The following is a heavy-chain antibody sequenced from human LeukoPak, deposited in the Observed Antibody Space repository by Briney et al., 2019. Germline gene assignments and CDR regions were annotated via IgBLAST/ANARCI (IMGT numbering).Heavy chain of an antibody. V-gene: IGHV3-33*01. Sequence: PGGPLRLSCAASGFSFDTYAMHWVRQAPGQGLEWVALIWHDGSHKFYSNSVRGQFTISRDNSKNTVYLQMNNLRPDDTAVYYCAREIFGSGSYPDLWGQGTLVTVSS. D-gene: IGHD3-10*01. CDR3: AREIFGSGSYPDL. CDR1: GFSFDTYA. J-gene: IGHJ5*02. CDR2: IWHDGSHK.